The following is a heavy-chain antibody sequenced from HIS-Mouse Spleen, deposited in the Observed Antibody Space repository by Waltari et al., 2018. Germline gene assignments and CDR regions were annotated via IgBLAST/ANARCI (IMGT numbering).Heavy chain of an antibody. CDR2: TYYRSKWYN. CDR1: GDSVSSNSTA. Sequence: QVQLQQSGPGLVKPSQTLSLTFAISGDSVSSNSTAWTCVRQPPSRGLEWLGRTYYRSKWYNDYAVSVKSRITINPDTSKIQFSLQLNSVTPEDTAVYYCARGYCTNGVCYDYWGQGTLVTVSS. J-gene: IGHJ4*02. D-gene: IGHD2-8*01. V-gene: IGHV6-1*01. CDR3: ARGYCTNGVCYDY.